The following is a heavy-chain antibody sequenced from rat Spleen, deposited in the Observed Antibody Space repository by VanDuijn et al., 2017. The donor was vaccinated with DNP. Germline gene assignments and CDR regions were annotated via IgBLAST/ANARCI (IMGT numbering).Heavy chain of an antibody. Sequence: EVQLVESGGDFVQPGRSLKLSCAASGFTFSDYAMAWVRQAPKKGLEWVATISYDGSRTYYRDSGKGRFTISRDNVKSTLYLEMDSLRPEDTATYYCARDDYGSYGAMDPWGQGTSVTVSS. CDR2: ISYDGSRT. CDR1: GFTFSDYA. J-gene: IGHJ4*01. CDR3: ARDDYGSYGAMDP. V-gene: IGHV5-7*01. D-gene: IGHD1-3*01.